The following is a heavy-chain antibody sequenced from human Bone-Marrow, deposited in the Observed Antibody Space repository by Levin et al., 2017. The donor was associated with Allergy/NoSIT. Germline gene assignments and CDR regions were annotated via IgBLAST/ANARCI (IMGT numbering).Heavy chain of an antibody. CDR3: ARFSVREGTVDQ. Sequence: GGSLRLSCAASGFTFSTYGMHWVRQAPGKGLEWVAVIWYDGSQTYYSDSVKGRFTISRDNNRDMLFLQMNRLRVEDTAVYYCARFSVREGTVDQWGQGTLVTVSS. J-gene: IGHJ4*02. V-gene: IGHV3-33*01. D-gene: IGHD2-8*02. CDR1: GFTFSTYG. CDR2: IWYDGSQT.